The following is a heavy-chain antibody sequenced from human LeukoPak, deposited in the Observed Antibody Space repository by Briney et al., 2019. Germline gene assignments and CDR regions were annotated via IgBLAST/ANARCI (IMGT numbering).Heavy chain of an antibody. CDR2: IIPILGIA. Sequence: AVKXSCKASGGTFISYTISWVRQAPGQGREWMGGIIPILGIANYAQKFQGRVTITADKSTSTAYMELSSLRSEDTAVYYCARLESRLVGATPGYWGQGTLVTVSS. CDR1: GGTFISYT. V-gene: IGHV1-69*10. D-gene: IGHD1-26*01. CDR3: ARLESRLVGATPGY. J-gene: IGHJ4*02.